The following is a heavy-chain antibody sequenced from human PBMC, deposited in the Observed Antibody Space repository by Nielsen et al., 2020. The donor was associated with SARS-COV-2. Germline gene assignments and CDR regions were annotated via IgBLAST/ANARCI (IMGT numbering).Heavy chain of an antibody. CDR3: ARLGSSGYYPLDY. Sequence: SVKVSCKASGGTFSSYAISWVRQAPGQGLEWMGGIIPIFGTANYAQKFQGRVTITADESTSTAYMELSSLRSEDTAVYYCARLGSSGYYPLDYWGQGTLVTVSS. CDR1: GGTFSSYA. CDR2: IIPIFGTA. V-gene: IGHV1-69*13. D-gene: IGHD3-22*01. J-gene: IGHJ4*02.